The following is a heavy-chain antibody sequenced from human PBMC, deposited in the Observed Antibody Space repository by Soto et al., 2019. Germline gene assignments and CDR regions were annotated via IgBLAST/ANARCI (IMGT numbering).Heavy chain of an antibody. CDR1: GFTFSSYA. J-gene: IGHJ5*02. CDR2: ISYDGSNK. Sequence: VQLVESGGGVVQPGRSLRLSCAASGFTFSSYAMHWVRQAPGKGLEWVAVISYDGSNKYYADSVKGRFTISRDNSKNTLYLQMNSLRAEDTAVYYCAREDWSGYYTVSDSDHLNWFDPWGQGTLVTVSS. V-gene: IGHV3-30-3*01. CDR3: AREDWSGYYTVSDSDHLNWFDP. D-gene: IGHD3-3*01.